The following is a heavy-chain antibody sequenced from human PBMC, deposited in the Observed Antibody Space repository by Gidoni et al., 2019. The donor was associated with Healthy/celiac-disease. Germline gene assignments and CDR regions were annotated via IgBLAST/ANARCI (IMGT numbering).Heavy chain of an antibody. V-gene: IGHV4-38-2*02. Sequence: QVQLQESGPGLVKPSETLSLTCTVSGYSISSGYYWGWIRQPPGKGLAWIGSIYHSGSTYYNPSLKSRVTISVDTSKNQFSLKLSSVTAADTAVYYCPRDGEFIAAASDWGQGTLVTVSS. CDR2: IYHSGST. J-gene: IGHJ4*02. D-gene: IGHD6-13*01. CDR3: PRDGEFIAAASD. CDR1: GYSISSGYY.